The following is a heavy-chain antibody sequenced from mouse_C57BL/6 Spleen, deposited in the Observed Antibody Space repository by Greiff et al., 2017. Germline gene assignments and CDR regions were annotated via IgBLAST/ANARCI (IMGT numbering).Heavy chain of an antibody. V-gene: IGHV1-42*01. CDR2: INPSTGGT. CDR1: GYSFTGYY. J-gene: IGHJ4*01. Sequence: EVQLQQSGPELVKPGASVKISCKASGYSFTGYYMNWVKQSPEKSLEWIGEINPSTGGTTYNQKFKAKATLTVDKSSSTAYMQLKSLTSEDSAVXYCARCWTEAMDYWGQGTSVTVSS. CDR3: ARCWTEAMDY.